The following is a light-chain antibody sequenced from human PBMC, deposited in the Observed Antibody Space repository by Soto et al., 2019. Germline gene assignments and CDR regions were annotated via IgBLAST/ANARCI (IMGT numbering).Light chain of an antibody. CDR3: QQSYSTTWT. CDR1: QGISTS. CDR2: AAS. V-gene: IGKV1-39*01. J-gene: IGKJ1*01. Sequence: DIQLTQSAASLSASVGDRVTITCRASQGISTSLNWYQQKPGKAPKLLIYAASSLQSGVPSRFSGSGSETDFTLTISSLQPEDFATYSCQQSYSTTWTFGQGTKVDIK.